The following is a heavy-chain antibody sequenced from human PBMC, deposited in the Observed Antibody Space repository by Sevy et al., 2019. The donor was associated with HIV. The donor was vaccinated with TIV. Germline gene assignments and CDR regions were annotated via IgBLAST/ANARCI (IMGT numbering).Heavy chain of an antibody. Sequence: GGSLRLSCAASGFTFSKAWMNWVRQAPGKGPEWVGRIKSKTDGGATDFAAVVKGRFKISRDDSNDTLFLQMDNLEVEDTAVYYCTTAHQWFGNLRLDWGQGTLVTVSS. V-gene: IGHV3-15*01. CDR2: IKSKTDGGAT. CDR1: GFTFSKAW. D-gene: IGHD3-10*01. J-gene: IGHJ4*02. CDR3: TTAHQWFGNLRLD.